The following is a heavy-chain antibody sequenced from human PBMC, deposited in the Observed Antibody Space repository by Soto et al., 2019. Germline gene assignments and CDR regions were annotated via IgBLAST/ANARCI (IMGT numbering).Heavy chain of an antibody. CDR2: IIPIFGRA. CDR3: ARVAGGSLYAFDI. J-gene: IGHJ3*02. Sequence: EAAVKVSCKASGGTFSSYAISWVRQAPGQGLEWMGGIIPIFGRANYAQKFQGRVTIIADESTSTAYMELSSLRSEDTAVYYCARVAGGSLYAFDIWGQGTMVTVSS. V-gene: IGHV1-69*13. D-gene: IGHD2-15*01. CDR1: GGTFSSYA.